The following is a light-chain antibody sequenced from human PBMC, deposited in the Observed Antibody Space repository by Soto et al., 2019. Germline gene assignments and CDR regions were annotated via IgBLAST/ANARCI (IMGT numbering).Light chain of an antibody. J-gene: IGLJ1*01. CDR1: SSVVGYYNY. Sequence: PARTKPASVSRSHGRSSAITCTGTSSVVGYYNYVSWYQQHPGKAPNVMIYDVNNRPSGVPDRFSGSKSGNTASLTISGLQVEDEADYYCSSYTSSSTYVFGTGTKVTVL. CDR3: SSYTSSSTYV. V-gene: IGLV2-14*01. CDR2: DVN.